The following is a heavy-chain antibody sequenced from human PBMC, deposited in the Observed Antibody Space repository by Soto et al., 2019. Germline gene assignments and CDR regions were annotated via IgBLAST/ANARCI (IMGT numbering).Heavy chain of an antibody. J-gene: IGHJ4*02. CDR1: GFTLSDYE. CDR3: ATSLSGYPDNF. D-gene: IGHD3-22*01. V-gene: IGHV3-48*03. CDR2: ISRTGSPT. Sequence: EVQLVESGGGLVKPGGSLRLSCKAAGFTLSDYEMMWVRQAPGKGLEWISYISRTGSPTFYAESVRGRFTISRDNARNSLYMQMNILGVEDTAVYYCATSLSGYPDNFWGQGSLVDVSS.